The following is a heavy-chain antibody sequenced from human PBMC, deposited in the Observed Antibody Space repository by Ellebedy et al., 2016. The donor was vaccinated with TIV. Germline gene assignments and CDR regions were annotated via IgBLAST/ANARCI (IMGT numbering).Heavy chain of an antibody. CDR1: GSTFSTYA. D-gene: IGHD5-24*01. V-gene: IGHV3-30-3*01. CDR3: ARGEVATICDY. Sequence: GESLKICCAAAGSTFSTYAMHWVRQAPGTGLELVAVISNDGSPKYYADSVKGRITICRDNYKNTLYLQMNTLRAEDTALYYCARGEVATICDYWGQGTLVTVSS. CDR2: ISNDGSPK. J-gene: IGHJ4*02.